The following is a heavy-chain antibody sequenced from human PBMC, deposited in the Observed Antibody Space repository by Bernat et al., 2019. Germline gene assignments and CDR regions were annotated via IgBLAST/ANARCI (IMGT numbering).Heavy chain of an antibody. V-gene: IGHV1-2*02. D-gene: IGHD4-17*01. Sequence: QVQLVQSGAEVKKPGASVKVSCKASGYTFTGYYMHWVRQAPGQGLEWMGWINPNSGGTNYAQKFQGKVTMTRDTSIRTAYMELSRLRSDDTAVYDCASSASGDYEGAFDIWGQGTMVTVSS. CDR2: INPNSGGT. CDR1: GYTFTGYY. CDR3: ASSASGDYEGAFDI. J-gene: IGHJ3*02.